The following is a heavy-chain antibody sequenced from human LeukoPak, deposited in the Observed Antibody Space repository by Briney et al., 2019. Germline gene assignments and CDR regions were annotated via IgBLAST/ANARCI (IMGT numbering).Heavy chain of an antibody. CDR3: AGGRRRSVVVAATPRYFDL. J-gene: IGHJ2*01. Sequence: SETLSLTCAVYGGSFSGYYWSWIRQPPGKGLEWIGEINHSGSTNYNPSLKSRVTISVDTSKNQFSLKLSSVTAADTAVYYCAGGRRRSVVVAATPRYFDLWGRGTLVTVSS. CDR1: GGSFSGYY. V-gene: IGHV4-34*01. CDR2: INHSGST. D-gene: IGHD2-15*01.